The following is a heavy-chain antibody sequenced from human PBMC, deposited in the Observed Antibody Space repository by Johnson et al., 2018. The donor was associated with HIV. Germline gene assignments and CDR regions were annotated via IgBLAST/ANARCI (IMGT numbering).Heavy chain of an antibody. CDR3: ARDFDYYDSSENAFDI. CDR2: IYSGGST. D-gene: IGHD3-22*01. Sequence: VQLVESGGGLIQPGGSLRLSCAASGFTVSSNYMSWVRQAPGKGLEWVSVIYSGGSTYYADSVKRRFTISRDNSKNTLYLQMNSLRAEDTAVYYCARDFDYYDSSENAFDIWGQGTMVTVSS. V-gene: IGHV3-53*01. CDR1: GFTVSSNY. J-gene: IGHJ3*02.